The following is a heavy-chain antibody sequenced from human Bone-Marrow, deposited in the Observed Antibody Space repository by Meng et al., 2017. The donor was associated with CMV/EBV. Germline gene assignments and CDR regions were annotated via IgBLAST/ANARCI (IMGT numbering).Heavy chain of an antibody. J-gene: IGHJ6*02. CDR2: IRYDGSNK. D-gene: IGHD3-3*01. CDR1: GFTFSSYG. V-gene: IGHV3-30*02. CDR3: AKDMKRITIFGVVITKYYYYYGMDV. Sequence: GESLKISCAASGFTFSSYGMHWVRQAPGKGLEWVAFIRYDGSNKYYADSVKGRFTISRDNSKNTLYLQMNSLRAEDTAVYYCAKDMKRITIFGVVITKYYYYYGMDVWGQGTTVTASS.